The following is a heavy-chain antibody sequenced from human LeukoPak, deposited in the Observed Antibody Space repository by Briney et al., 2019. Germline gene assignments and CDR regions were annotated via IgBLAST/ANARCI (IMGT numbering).Heavy chain of an antibody. CDR1: GFTFSGSA. CDR2: IRSKANSYAT. D-gene: IGHD6-19*01. Sequence: GGSLRLSCAASGFTFSGSAMHWVRQASGKGLEWVGRIRSKANSYATAYAASVKGRFTISRDDSKNTAYLQMNSLKTEDTAVYYCTRPLRGIAVAGGDYYYMDVWGKGTTVTVSS. V-gene: IGHV3-73*01. CDR3: TRPLRGIAVAGGDYYYMDV. J-gene: IGHJ6*03.